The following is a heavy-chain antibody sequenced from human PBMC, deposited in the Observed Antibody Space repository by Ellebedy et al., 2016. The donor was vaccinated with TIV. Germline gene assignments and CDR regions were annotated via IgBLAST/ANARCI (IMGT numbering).Heavy chain of an antibody. CDR2: IFYSGST. V-gene: IGHV4-34*01. J-gene: IGHJ5*02. CDR3: ARGHDYVWRSYGASRWFDP. CDR1: GGSFSHFY. D-gene: IGHD3-16*01. Sequence: SETLSLXCAVYGGSFSHFYWSWIRQSPGKGLEWIGNIFYSGSTNYNPSLKSRVSISVDTSKNQFSLRLSSVTAADTAVYYCARGHDYVWRSYGASRWFDPWGQGILVTVS.